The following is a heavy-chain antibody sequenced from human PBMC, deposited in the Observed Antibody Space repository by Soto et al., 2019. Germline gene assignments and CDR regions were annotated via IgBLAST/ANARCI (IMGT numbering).Heavy chain of an antibody. CDR2: ISGSGGST. CDR3: AKDDGRNHFDY. CDR1: GFTFSSYA. J-gene: IGHJ4*02. V-gene: IGHV3-23*01. Sequence: GGYLRLSCAASGFTFSSYAMSWVRQAPGKGREWVSAISGSGGSTYYADAVKGRFTISRDNSKNKLYLQMNSLRAEDPAVYYCAKDDGRNHFDYWGQGTLVTVSS. D-gene: IGHD1-26*01.